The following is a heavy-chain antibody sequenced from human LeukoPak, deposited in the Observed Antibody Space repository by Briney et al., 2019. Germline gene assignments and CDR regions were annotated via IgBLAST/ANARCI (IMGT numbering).Heavy chain of an antibody. V-gene: IGHV4-59*01. CDR3: ARGTRGSYGSGSYYSDY. D-gene: IGHD3-10*01. CDR2: IHYSGST. CDR1: GGSISGYY. J-gene: IGHJ4*02. Sequence: SETLSLTCTVSGGSISGYYWSWIRQPPGKGLDWIAYIHYSGSTNYNPSLTSRVTISVDTSKNQFSLKLSSVTAADTAVYYCARGTRGSYGSGSYYSDYWGQGTLVTVSS.